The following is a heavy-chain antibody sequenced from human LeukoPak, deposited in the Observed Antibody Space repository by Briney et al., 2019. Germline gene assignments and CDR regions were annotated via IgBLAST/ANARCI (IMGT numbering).Heavy chain of an antibody. Sequence: YGMHWVRQAPGKGLEWVAFIRYDGSNKYYADSVKGRFTISRDNSKNTLYLQMNSLRAEDTAVYYCTTIKDWFDPWGQGTLVTVSS. J-gene: IGHJ5*02. V-gene: IGHV3-30*02. D-gene: IGHD1-14*01. CDR2: IRYDGSNK. CDR3: TTIKDWFDP. CDR1: YG.